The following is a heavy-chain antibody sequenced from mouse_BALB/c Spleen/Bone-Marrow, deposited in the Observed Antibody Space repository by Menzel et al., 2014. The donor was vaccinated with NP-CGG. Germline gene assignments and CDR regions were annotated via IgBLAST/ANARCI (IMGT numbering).Heavy chain of an antibody. V-gene: IGHV2-9-2*01. J-gene: IGHJ3*01. Sequence: VKLEESGPGLAAPLQSLSITCTVTGFSLTFYDISWIRQPSGKGLEWLGVIWTGGGTNYNSAFMSRLSISKDNSESQVFLKMNRLQADDTAIYYCVRAPCGRAWFAYWGQGTLVTVSA. CDR2: IWTGGGT. D-gene: IGHD6-1*01. CDR1: GFSLTFYD. CDR3: VRAPCGRAWFAY.